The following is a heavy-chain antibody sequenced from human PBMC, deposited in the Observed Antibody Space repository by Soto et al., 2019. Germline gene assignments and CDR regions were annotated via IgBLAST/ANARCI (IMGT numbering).Heavy chain of an antibody. CDR1: GGTFSSYA. D-gene: IGHD3-10*01. J-gene: IGHJ6*02. CDR2: IIPIFGTA. V-gene: IGHV1-69*06. Sequence: GASVKVSCKASGGTFSSYAISWVRQAPGQGLEWMGGIIPIFGTANYAQKFQGRVTITADKSTSTAYMELSSLRSEDTAVYYCATLNYYGSGSYSHYYYYYGMDVWGQGTTVTVYS. CDR3: ATLNYYGSGSYSHYYYYYGMDV.